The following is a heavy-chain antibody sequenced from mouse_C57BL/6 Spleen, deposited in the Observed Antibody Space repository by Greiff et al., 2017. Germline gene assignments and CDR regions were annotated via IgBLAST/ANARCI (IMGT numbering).Heavy chain of an antibody. Sequence: QVHVKQPGAELVKPGASVKLSCKASGYTFTSYWMHWVKQRPGRGLEWIGRIDPNSGGTKYNEKFKSKATLTVDKPSSTAYMQLSSLTSEDSAVYYCAGITTVVAPYYFDYWGQGTTLTVSS. V-gene: IGHV1-72*01. CDR3: AGITTVVAPYYFDY. D-gene: IGHD1-1*01. J-gene: IGHJ2*01. CDR2: IDPNSGGT. CDR1: GYTFTSYW.